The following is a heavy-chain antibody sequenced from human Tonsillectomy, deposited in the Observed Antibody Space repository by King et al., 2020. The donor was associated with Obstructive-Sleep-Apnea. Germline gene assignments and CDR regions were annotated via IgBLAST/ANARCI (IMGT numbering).Heavy chain of an antibody. Sequence: QLQESGPGLVKPSETLSLTCTVSGGSISSYYWSWIRQPPGKGLEWIGYIYYSGSTNYNPSLKSRVTISVDTSKNQFSLKLSSVTAADTAVYYCARTDQDQLVRGYYYYGMDDWGQGTTVTVSS. D-gene: IGHD6-13*01. CDR2: IYYSGST. CDR1: GGSISSYY. V-gene: IGHV4-59*08. CDR3: ARTDQDQLVRGYYYYGMDD. J-gene: IGHJ6*02.